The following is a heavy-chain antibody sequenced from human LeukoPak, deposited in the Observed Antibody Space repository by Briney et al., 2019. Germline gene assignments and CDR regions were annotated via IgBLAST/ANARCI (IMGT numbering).Heavy chain of an antibody. J-gene: IGHJ4*02. CDR1: GGSVSSYY. CDR2: IYTSGST. D-gene: IGHD3-9*01. CDR3: ATARLDILTGWTDY. Sequence: PSETLSLTCTVSGGSVSSYYWSWIRQPAGKGLEWIGRIYTSGSTNYNPSLKSRVTMSVDTSKNQFSLKLSSVTAADTAVYYCATARLDILTGWTDYWGQGTLVTVSS. V-gene: IGHV4-4*07.